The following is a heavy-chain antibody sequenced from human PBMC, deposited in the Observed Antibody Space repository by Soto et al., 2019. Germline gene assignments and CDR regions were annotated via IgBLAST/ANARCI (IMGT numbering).Heavy chain of an antibody. D-gene: IGHD3-10*01. J-gene: IGHJ4*02. CDR3: ARDRGVRGPPPNY. CDR2: MSAYNGNT. Sequence: SLKVSCKASGYTFTSYGISWVRQAPGQGLEWMGWMSAYNGNTNYAQKLEGRVTMTTDTSTSTAYMELRSLRSDDTAVYYCARDRGVRGPPPNYWGQGTLVTVSS. CDR1: GYTFTSYG. V-gene: IGHV1-18*01.